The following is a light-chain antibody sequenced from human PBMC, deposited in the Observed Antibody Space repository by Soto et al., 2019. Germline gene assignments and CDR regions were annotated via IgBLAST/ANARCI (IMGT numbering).Light chain of an antibody. CDR1: SSDVGGYNY. J-gene: IGLJ3*02. V-gene: IGLV2-14*01. CDR3: SSYTSTNSWV. CDR2: DVS. Sequence: QSALTQSASVSGSPGQSITISCTGTSSDVGGYNYVSWYQQHPGKAPKLIIYDVSNRPSGVSTRFSGSKPGNTASLTISGLQAEDEADYSCSSYTSTNSWVFGGGTKVTVL.